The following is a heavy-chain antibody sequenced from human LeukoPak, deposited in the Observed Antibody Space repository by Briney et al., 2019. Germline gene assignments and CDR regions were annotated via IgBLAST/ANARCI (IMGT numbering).Heavy chain of an antibody. D-gene: IGHD3-9*01. CDR1: GFTFSSYE. J-gene: IGHJ3*02. CDR2: ISSSGSTI. CDR3: ARGGYDILTGPDAFDI. V-gene: IGHV3-48*03. Sequence: GGSLRLSCAASGFTFSSYEMNWVRQAPGKGLEWVSYISSSGSTIYYADSVKGRFTISRDNAKNSLYLQMNSLRAEDTAVYYCARGGYDILTGPDAFDIWGQGTMVTVSS.